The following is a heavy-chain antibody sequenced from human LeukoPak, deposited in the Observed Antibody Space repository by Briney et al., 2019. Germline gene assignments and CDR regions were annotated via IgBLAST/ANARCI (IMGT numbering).Heavy chain of an antibody. CDR1: GGSISSGSYY. V-gene: IGHV4-61*02. CDR2: IYTSGST. CDR3: ADVSGWPYYFDY. D-gene: IGHD6-19*01. Sequence: PSQTLSLTCTVSGGSISSGSYYWSWIRQPAGKGLEWIGRIYTSGSTNYNPSLKSRVTISVDTSKNQFSLKLSSVTAADTAVYYCADVSGWPYYFDYWGQGTLVTVSS. J-gene: IGHJ4*02.